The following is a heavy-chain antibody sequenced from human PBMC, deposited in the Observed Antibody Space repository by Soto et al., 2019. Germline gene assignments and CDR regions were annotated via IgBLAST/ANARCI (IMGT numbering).Heavy chain of an antibody. CDR1: GFTFSSYS. CDR3: ARDSGPIVVVPAAKDYYYYGMDV. J-gene: IGHJ6*02. Sequence: ESGGGLVKPGGSLRLSCAASGFTFSSYSMNWVRQAPGKGLEWVSSISSSSSYIYYADSVKGRFTISRDNAKNSLYLQMNSLRAEDTAVYYCARDSGPIVVVPAAKDYYYYGMDVWGQGTTVSVSS. D-gene: IGHD2-2*01. V-gene: IGHV3-21*01. CDR2: ISSSSSYI.